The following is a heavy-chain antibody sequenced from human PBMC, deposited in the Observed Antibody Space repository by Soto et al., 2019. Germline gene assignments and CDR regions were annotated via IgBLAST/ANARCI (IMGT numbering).Heavy chain of an antibody. CDR2: ISAYSGST. J-gene: IGHJ4*02. D-gene: IGHD2-15*01. V-gene: IGHV1-18*01. Sequence: ASVKVSCKASGYTFTSYGISWVRQAPGQGLEWMGWISAYSGSTNYNPSLKSRVTISVDTSKNQFSLKLSSVTAADTAVYYCARLHRAYPRYCSGGSCAYFDYWGQETLVTVSS. CDR3: ARLHRAYPRYCSGGSCAYFDY. CDR1: GYTFTSYG.